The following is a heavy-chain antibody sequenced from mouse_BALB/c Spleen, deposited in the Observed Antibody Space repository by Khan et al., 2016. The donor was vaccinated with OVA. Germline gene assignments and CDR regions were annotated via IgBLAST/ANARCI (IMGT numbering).Heavy chain of an antibody. J-gene: IGHJ3*01. CDR1: GSTFTSYW. D-gene: IGHD2-3*01. Sequence: EVQLQESGTVLARPGASVKMSCKASGSTFTSYWIHWVKQRPGQGLEWIGAIYPGNSDTSYNQRFKGQAKLTAVTSTSTAYMELSSLTNEDSAVYDSTYDGYVVGWFAYWGQGTLVTVSA. CDR2: IYPGNSDT. V-gene: IGHV1-5*01. CDR3: TYDGYVVGWFAY.